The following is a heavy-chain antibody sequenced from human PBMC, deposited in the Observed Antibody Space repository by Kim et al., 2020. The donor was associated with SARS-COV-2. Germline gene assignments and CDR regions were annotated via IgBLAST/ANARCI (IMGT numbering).Heavy chain of an antibody. CDR3: AVSRTFDY. V-gene: IGHV3-7*01. Sequence: GSEKHDVDSVKGRFTVSRDNAQNSVYLEMNGLRDEDTAVYYCAVSRTFDYWGRGTLVTVSS. J-gene: IGHJ4*02. CDR2: GSEK.